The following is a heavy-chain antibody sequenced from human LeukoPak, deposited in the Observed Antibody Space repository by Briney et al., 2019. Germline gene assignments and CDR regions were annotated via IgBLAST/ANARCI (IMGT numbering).Heavy chain of an antibody. CDR2: IYYSGTT. CDR1: GGSISSGGYS. V-gene: IGHV4-61*08. CDR3: ARDREVGATTGWEY. Sequence: SETLSLTCAVSGGSISSGGYSWSWIRQPPGKGLEWIGDIYYSGTTNYNPSLRSRVAMSVDTSKNQFSLKLISVTAADTAVYYCARDREVGATTGWEYWGQGTLVTVSS. D-gene: IGHD1-26*01. J-gene: IGHJ4*02.